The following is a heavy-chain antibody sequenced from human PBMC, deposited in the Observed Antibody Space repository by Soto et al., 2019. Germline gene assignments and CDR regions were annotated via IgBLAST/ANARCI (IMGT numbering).Heavy chain of an antibody. Sequence: ASVKVSCKASGYTFTGYYMHWVRQAPGQGLEWMGWINPNSGGTNYAQKFQGWVTMTRGTSISTAYMELSRLRSDDTAVYYCARGVSGIAAYYYYYGMDVWGQGTTVTVSS. V-gene: IGHV1-2*04. CDR2: INPNSGGT. CDR1: GYTFTGYY. D-gene: IGHD6-13*01. CDR3: ARGVSGIAAYYYYYGMDV. J-gene: IGHJ6*02.